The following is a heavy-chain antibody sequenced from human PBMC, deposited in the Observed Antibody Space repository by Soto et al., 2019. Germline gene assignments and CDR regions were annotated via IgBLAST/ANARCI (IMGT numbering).Heavy chain of an antibody. Sequence: ASVKVSCKASGYTFTNYGISWVRQAPGQGLEWMGWISAYNGNTNYAQKLQGRVTMTTDTSTSTAYMELRSLRSDDTAVYYCARSGDFWSGLNDAFDFWGQGTMVTVSS. J-gene: IGHJ3*01. D-gene: IGHD3-3*01. CDR2: ISAYNGNT. CDR1: GYTFTNYG. V-gene: IGHV1-18*01. CDR3: ARSGDFWSGLNDAFDF.